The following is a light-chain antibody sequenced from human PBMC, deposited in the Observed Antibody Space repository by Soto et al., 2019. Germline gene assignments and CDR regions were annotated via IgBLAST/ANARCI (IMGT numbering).Light chain of an antibody. V-gene: IGLV1-40*01. Sequence: QSVLTQPLSVSGAPGQMVTISCTGSSSNIGAGYDVHWYQQLPGTAPKLLIYGNSNRPSGVPDRFSGSKSGTSASLAITGLQAEDEADYYCQSYDSSLSGWVFGGGTKVTVL. CDR2: GNS. J-gene: IGLJ3*02. CDR1: SSNIGAGYD. CDR3: QSYDSSLSGWV.